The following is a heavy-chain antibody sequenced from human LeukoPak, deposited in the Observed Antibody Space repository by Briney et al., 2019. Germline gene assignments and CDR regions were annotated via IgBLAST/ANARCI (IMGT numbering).Heavy chain of an antibody. CDR1: GFTFSSYG. Sequence: GETLRLSCAASGFTFSSYGMSWVRHAPGKGLEWVSAISGSGGSTYYADSVKGRFTISRDNSKNTLYLQMNSLRAEDTAVYYCARARTTYSSGWFDYWGQGTLVTVSS. J-gene: IGHJ4*02. CDR2: ISGSGGST. V-gene: IGHV3-23*01. D-gene: IGHD6-19*01. CDR3: ARARTTYSSGWFDY.